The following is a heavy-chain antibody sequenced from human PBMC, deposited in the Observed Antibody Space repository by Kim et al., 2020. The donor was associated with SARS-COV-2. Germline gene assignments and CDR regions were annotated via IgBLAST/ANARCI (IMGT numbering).Heavy chain of an antibody. J-gene: IGHJ4*02. D-gene: IGHD3-9*01. CDR2: IIPIFGTA. Sequence: SVKVSCKASGGTFSSYAISWVRQAPGQGLEWMGGIIPIFGTANYAQKFQGRVTITADESTSTAYMELSSLRSEDTAVYYCARTGIPGAVTIFWEAALGYWGQGTLVTVSS. V-gene: IGHV1-69*13. CDR3: ARTGIPGAVTIFWEAALGY. CDR1: GGTFSSYA.